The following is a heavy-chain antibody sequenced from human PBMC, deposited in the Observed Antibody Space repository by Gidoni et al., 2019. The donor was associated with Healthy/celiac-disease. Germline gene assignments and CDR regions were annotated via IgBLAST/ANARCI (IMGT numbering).Heavy chain of an antibody. J-gene: IGHJ3*02. CDR2: ISSSSSYI. CDR3: ARALAHGGPWSGYVTPDAFDI. D-gene: IGHD3-3*01. Sequence: QLVESGGGLVKPGGSLRLSCAASGFTFSSYSMNWVRQAPGKGLEWVSSISSSSSYIYYADSVKGRFTISRDNAKNSLYLQMNSLRAEDTAVYYCARALAHGGPWSGYVTPDAFDIWGQGTMVTVSS. V-gene: IGHV3-21*01. CDR1: GFTFSSYS.